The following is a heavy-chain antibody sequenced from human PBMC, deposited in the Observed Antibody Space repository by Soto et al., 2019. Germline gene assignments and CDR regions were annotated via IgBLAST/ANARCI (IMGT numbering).Heavy chain of an antibody. V-gene: IGHV3-9*01. D-gene: IGHD6-13*01. CDR3: VKYESINWYSGHFRH. CDR2: INWNSGSI. J-gene: IGHJ1*01. CDR1: GFTFDDYA. Sequence: EVQLEESGGGLVQPGRSLRLSCAASGFTFDDYAMHWVRQVPGKGREWVAGINWNSGSIGSADSVKGRFAISRDNAKNSLHLQMNRLRAEDTAFYYGVKYESINWYSGHFRHWGQGTLVTGSS.